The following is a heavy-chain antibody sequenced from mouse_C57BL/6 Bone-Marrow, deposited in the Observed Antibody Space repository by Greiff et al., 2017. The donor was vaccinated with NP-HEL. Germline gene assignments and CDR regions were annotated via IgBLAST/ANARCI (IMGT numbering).Heavy chain of an antibody. D-gene: IGHD6-1*01. V-gene: IGHV1-50*01. CDR2: IDPSDSYT. Sequence: QVQLQQPGAELVKPGASVKLSCKASGYTFTSYWMQWVKQRPGQGLEWIGEIDPSDSYTNYNQKFKGKATLTVDTSSSPAYLQLDSLTSEGSAVYYYVPLFAYWGQGTLVTVSA. CDR1: GYTFTSYW. CDR3: VPLFAY. J-gene: IGHJ3*01.